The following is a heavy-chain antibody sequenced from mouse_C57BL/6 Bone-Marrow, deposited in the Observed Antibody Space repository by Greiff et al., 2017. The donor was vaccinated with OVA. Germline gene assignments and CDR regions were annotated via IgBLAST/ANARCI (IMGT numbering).Heavy chain of an antibody. D-gene: IGHD2-4*01. CDR2: IYPGDGDT. J-gene: IGHJ1*03. CDR3: ASIYYDYDNWYFDV. V-gene: IGHV1-80*01. CDR1: GYAFSSYW. Sequence: VQLQQSGAELVKPGASVKISCKASGYAFSSYWMNWVKQRPGKGLEWIGQIYPGDGDTNYNGKFKGKATLTADKSSSTAYMQLSSLTSEDSAVYFCASIYYDYDNWYFDVWGTGTTVTVSS.